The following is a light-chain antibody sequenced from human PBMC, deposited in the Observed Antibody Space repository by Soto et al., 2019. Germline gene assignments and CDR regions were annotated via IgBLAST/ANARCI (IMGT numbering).Light chain of an antibody. Sequence: EIVLTQSPATLSLSPGERATVSCRASQSVSSHLAWYQQKRGQAPRLLIYDASSRASAIPARFSGSGSGTDFILPTSSLEAEDVAVYYCQQGGNWPLTFGQGTRVEIK. V-gene: IGKV3-11*01. J-gene: IGKJ5*01. CDR3: QQGGNWPLT. CDR2: DAS. CDR1: QSVSSH.